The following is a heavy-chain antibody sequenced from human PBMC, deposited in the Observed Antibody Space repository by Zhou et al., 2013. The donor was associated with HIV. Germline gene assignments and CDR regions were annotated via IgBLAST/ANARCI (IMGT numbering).Heavy chain of an antibody. CDR2: IIPIFGTA. J-gene: IGHJ4*02. CDR1: GGTFSSYA. D-gene: IGHD2-2*01. V-gene: IGHV1-69*05. CDR3: ARFRPVVPAARTGDRGSFDY. Sequence: QVQLVQSGAEVKKPGSSVKVSCKASGGTFSSYAISWVRQAPGQGLEWMGGIIPIFGTANYAQKFQGRVTITTDESTSTAYMELSSLRSEDTAVYYCARFRPVVPAARTGDRGSFDYWGQGTLVTVSS.